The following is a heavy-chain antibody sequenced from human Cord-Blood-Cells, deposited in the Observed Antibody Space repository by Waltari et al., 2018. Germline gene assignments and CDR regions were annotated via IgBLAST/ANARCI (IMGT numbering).Heavy chain of an antibody. CDR3: ARGPPGYDSSGAWYFDL. J-gene: IGHJ2*01. V-gene: IGHV4-34*01. CDR2: INHSGST. CDR1: GGSFSGYY. D-gene: IGHD3-22*01. Sequence: QVQLQQWGAGLLKPSETLSLTCAVYGGSFSGYYWSWIRQPPGKGLEWIGEINHSGSTNYNPSLKGRVTISVDTSKNQFSLKLSSVTAADTAVYYCARGPPGYDSSGAWYFDLWGRGTLVTVSS.